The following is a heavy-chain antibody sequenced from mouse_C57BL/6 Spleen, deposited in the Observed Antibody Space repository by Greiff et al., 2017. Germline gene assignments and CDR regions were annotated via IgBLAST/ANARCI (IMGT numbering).Heavy chain of an antibody. Sequence: QVQLQQSGAELVRPGTSVKVSCKASGYAFTNYLIEWVKQRPGQGLEWIGVINPGSGGTNYNEKFKGKATLTADKSSSTAYMQLSSLTSGDSAVYFCARDGSSWYFDVWGTGTTVTVSS. V-gene: IGHV1-54*01. CDR2: INPGSGGT. CDR3: ARDGSSWYFDV. D-gene: IGHD1-1*01. J-gene: IGHJ1*03. CDR1: GYAFTNYL.